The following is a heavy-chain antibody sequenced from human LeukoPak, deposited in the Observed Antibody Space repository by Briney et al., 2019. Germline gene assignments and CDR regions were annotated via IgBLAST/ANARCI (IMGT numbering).Heavy chain of an antibody. CDR1: GGPISNYY. CDR2: IHYSGIT. CDR3: ASSGNYYFTPDY. Sequence: PSETLSLTCSVFGGPISNYYWSWIRQPPGKGLEWIGYIHYSGITKYNPSVKSRVTISLDTSKNQFSLKLSSVTAADTAVYYCASSGNYYFTPDYWGQGTLVTVSS. D-gene: IGHD3-10*01. J-gene: IGHJ4*02. V-gene: IGHV4-59*08.